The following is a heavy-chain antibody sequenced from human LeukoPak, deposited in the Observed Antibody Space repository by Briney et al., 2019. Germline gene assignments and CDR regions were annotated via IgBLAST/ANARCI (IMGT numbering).Heavy chain of an antibody. CDR2: IWYDGNNK. V-gene: IGHV3-33*01. CDR1: GFTFSDYG. Sequence: GRSLRLSCAASGFTFSDYGMHRVRQAPGKGLEWVAVIWYDGNNKYYADSVKGRFTISRDNSKNTLYLQMNSLRAEDTAVYSCARGQQPYYYYGMDVWGQGTTVTVSS. J-gene: IGHJ6*02. CDR3: ARGQQPYYYYGMDV. D-gene: IGHD6-13*01.